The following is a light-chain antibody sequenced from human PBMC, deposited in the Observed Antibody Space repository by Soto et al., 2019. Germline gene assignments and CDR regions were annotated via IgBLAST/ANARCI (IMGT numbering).Light chain of an antibody. Sequence: DIQMTQSPSTLSASVGDRVTITCRASQSISSWLAWYQQKPGEAPKLLIYDASTLESGVPSRFTGRGSGTDFTLTISSLQPEDFATYYCLQDYNYPFTFGGGTKVDNK. CDR1: QSISSW. J-gene: IGKJ4*01. CDR3: LQDYNYPFT. CDR2: DAS. V-gene: IGKV1-5*01.